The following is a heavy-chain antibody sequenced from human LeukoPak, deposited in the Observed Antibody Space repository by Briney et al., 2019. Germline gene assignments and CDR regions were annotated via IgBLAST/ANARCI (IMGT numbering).Heavy chain of an antibody. CDR2: IYSGGST. CDR3: AKDSSSRPYYFDY. D-gene: IGHD6-13*01. CDR1: GVTVGNNY. V-gene: IGHV3-53*01. Sequence: PGGSLRLSCAASGVTVGNNYMNWVRQAPGKGLEWVSLIYSGGSTHYADSVKGRFTISRDNSKNTVYLQMNSLRAEDTAVYYCAKDSSSRPYYFDYWGQGTLVTVSS. J-gene: IGHJ4*02.